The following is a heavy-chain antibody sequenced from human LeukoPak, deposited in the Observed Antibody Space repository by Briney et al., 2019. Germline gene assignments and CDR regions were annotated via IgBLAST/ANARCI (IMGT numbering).Heavy chain of an antibody. CDR1: GFTFSSYW. CDR3: ARISYDYVWGSYRYKGFDY. V-gene: IGHV3-7*01. CDR2: IKQDGSEK. J-gene: IGHJ4*02. D-gene: IGHD3-16*02. Sequence: PGGSLRLSCAASGFTFSSYWMSWVRQAPGKGLEWVANIKQDGSEKYYVDSAKGRFTISRDNAKNSLYLQMNSLRAEDTAVYYCARISYDYVWGSYRYKGFDYWGQGTLVTVSS.